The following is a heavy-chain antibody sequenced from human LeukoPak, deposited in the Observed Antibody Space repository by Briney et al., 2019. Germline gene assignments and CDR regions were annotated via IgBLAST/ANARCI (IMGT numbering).Heavy chain of an antibody. V-gene: IGHV1-69*04. Sequence: ASVKVSCKASGGTFSSYAISWVRQAPGQGLEWMGRIIPILGIANYAQKFQGRVTITADKSTSTAYMELSSLRSEDTAVYYCARDGTTVTTATGFDPWGQGALVTVSS. CDR1: GGTFSSYA. CDR3: ARDGTTVTTATGFDP. D-gene: IGHD4-11*01. CDR2: IIPILGIA. J-gene: IGHJ5*02.